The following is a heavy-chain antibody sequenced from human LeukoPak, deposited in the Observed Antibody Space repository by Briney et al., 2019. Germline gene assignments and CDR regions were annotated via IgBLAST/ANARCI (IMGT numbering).Heavy chain of an antibody. D-gene: IGHD4-17*01. Sequence: SETLSLTCSVSGGSMSNYYWGWIRQPPGKGLEWIGYISYTGSTSYNPSLKSRVDIFLATPRNQFSLEVTSVLAADTAIYYCARLQSANHDNGYYTGGFYYMDVWGKGTTVTVSS. J-gene: IGHJ6*03. CDR1: GGSMSNYY. CDR2: ISYTGST. CDR3: ARLQSANHDNGYYTGGFYYMDV. V-gene: IGHV4-59*08.